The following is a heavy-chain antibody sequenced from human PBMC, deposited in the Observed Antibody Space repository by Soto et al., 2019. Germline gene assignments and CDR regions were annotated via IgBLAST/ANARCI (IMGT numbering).Heavy chain of an antibody. D-gene: IGHD3-3*01. CDR1: GFTFSSYS. V-gene: IGHV3-48*02. CDR3: ARDLKGFFGVVITSPSQPSFFDY. J-gene: IGHJ4*02. CDR2: ISSSSTI. Sequence: GGSLRLSCAASGFTFSSYSMNWVRQAPGKGLEWVSYISSSSTIYYADSVKGRFTISRDNAKNSLYLQMNSLRDEDTAVYYCARDLKGFFGVVITSPSQPSFFDYWGQGTLVTVS.